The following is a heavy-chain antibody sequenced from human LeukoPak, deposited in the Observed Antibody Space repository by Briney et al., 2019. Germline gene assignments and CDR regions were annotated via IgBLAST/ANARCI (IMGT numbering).Heavy chain of an antibody. CDR1: GGSLISTGYY. Sequence: SETLSLTCTVSGGSLISTGYYWGWIRQPPGKTLEWIGSIYYSGSTYYTPSLKSRVTVSVDTSKNQLSLRLSSVTAADTAVYYCARSIGDLHVVDAFDIWGQGTMVTVSS. D-gene: IGHD4-17*01. J-gene: IGHJ3*02. CDR3: ARSIGDLHVVDAFDI. CDR2: IYYSGST. V-gene: IGHV4-39*07.